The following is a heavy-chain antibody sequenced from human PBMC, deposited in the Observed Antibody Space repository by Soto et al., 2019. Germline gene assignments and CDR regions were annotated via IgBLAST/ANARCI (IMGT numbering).Heavy chain of an antibody. J-gene: IGHJ6*02. CDR1: GLTFRNYG. Sequence: GGSLRLSCAASGLTFRNYGMHWVRQAPGKGLEWVAVISYDESNTYYVDSVKGRFTISRDNSKNTLHLQMSSLRPDDTAVYYCAKDRGPYCSGAGCSASYGLDVWGQGTTVTVSS. D-gene: IGHD2-15*01. V-gene: IGHV3-30*18. CDR2: ISYDESNT. CDR3: AKDRGPYCSGAGCSASYGLDV.